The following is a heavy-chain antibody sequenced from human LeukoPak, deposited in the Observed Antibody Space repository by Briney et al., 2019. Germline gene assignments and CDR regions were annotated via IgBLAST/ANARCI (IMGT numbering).Heavy chain of an antibody. CDR3: ARDLEGPFDY. J-gene: IGHJ4*02. V-gene: IGHV3-23*01. CDR1: GFTFSSYA. Sequence: AGGSLRLSCAASGFTFSSYAMSWVRQAPGKGLEWVSAISGSGGSTYYADSVKGRFTISRDNSKNTLYLQMNSLRAEDTAVYYCARDLEGPFDYWGQGTLVTVSS. CDR2: ISGSGGST.